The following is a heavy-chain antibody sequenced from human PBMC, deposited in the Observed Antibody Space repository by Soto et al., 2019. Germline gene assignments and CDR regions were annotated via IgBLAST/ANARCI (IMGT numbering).Heavy chain of an antibody. D-gene: IGHD3-22*01. CDR3: AKDYEYYYDSSEMDV. CDR2: ISYDGSNK. CDR1: GFTFSSYG. J-gene: IGHJ6*02. V-gene: IGHV3-30*18. Sequence: GGSLRLSCAASGFTFSSYGMHWVRQAPGKGLEWVAVISYDGSNKYYADSVKGRFTISRDNSKNTLYLQMNSLRAEDTAVYYCAKDYEYYYDSSEMDVWGQGTTVTVSS.